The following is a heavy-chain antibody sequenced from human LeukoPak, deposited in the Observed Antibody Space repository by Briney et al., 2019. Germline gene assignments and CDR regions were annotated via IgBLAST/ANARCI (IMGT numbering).Heavy chain of an antibody. D-gene: IGHD4-23*01. V-gene: IGHV3-23*01. CDR3: AAVTPPDY. CDR1: GYKLTNNW. CDR2: ITGSGDST. Sequence: GESLKISCKISGYKLTNNWIGWVRQAPGKGLEWVSAITGSGDSTYYADSVRGRFTISRDNSKNTLFLQMNTLRAEDTAVYYCAAVTPPDYWGQGTLVTVSS. J-gene: IGHJ4*02.